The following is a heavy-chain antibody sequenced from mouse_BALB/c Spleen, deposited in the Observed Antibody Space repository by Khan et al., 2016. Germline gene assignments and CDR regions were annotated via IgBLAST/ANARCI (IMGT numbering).Heavy chain of an antibody. D-gene: IGHD1-1*01. Sequence: EVELVESGGGLVQPGGSRKLSCAASGFTFSSFGMHWVRQAPEKGLEWVAYISSGSSTIYYADTVKGRFTISRDNPKNTLFLQMTSLRSEDTAKXYCATSGEYNGPVYWGQGTTLTVSS. J-gene: IGHJ2*01. CDR3: ATSGEYNGPVY. CDR2: ISSGSSTI. CDR1: GFTFSSFG. V-gene: IGHV5-17*02.